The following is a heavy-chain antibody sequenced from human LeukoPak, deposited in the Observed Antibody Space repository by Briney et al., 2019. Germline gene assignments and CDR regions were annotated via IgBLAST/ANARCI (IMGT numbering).Heavy chain of an antibody. J-gene: IGHJ3*02. Sequence: SQTPSPACPVSAAPINTYYWSWIRQPPGDWLGWVGYISNGVTPNYNPSIKRRATISVDNSKHQLSLKLGSVTAADTAVYHCVRLQPNTGEWSFDNWGQGTLVTV. V-gene: IGHV4-59*01. CDR2: ISNGVTP. D-gene: IGHD1-1*01. CDR3: VRLQPNTGEWSFDN. CDR1: AAPINTYY.